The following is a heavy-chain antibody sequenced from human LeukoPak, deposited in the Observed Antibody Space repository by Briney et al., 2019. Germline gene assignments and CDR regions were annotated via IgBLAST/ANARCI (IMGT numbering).Heavy chain of an antibody. CDR2: FDPEDGET. CDR3: ATIPNCSSTSCSRHYYYYYGMDV. J-gene: IGHJ6*02. D-gene: IGHD2-2*01. V-gene: IGHV1-24*01. Sequence: GASVKVSCKVSGYTLTELSMHWVRQAPGKGLEWMGGFDPEDGETIYAQKFQGRVTMTEDTSTDTAYMELSSLRSGDTAVYYCATIPNCSSTSCSRHYYYYYGMDVWGQGTTVTVSS. CDR1: GYTLTELS.